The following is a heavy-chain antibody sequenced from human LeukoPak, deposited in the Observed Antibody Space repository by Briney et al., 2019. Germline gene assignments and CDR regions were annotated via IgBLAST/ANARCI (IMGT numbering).Heavy chain of an antibody. CDR2: ISPYNSNT. D-gene: IGHD3-10*01. J-gene: IGHJ3*02. CDR1: GYTFTSYG. V-gene: IGHV1-18*01. Sequence: ASVKVSCKASGYTFTSYGISWMRQAPGQSLEWMGWISPYNSNTKYAQKLQGRVTITTDTSTNTAYMEVRSLRSDDTSVYYCAREAPVAGGSDAFDIWGQGTMVTVSS. CDR3: AREAPVAGGSDAFDI.